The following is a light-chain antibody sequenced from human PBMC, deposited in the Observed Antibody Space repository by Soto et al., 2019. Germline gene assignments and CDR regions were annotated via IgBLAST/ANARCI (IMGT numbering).Light chain of an antibody. CDR2: ANS. V-gene: IGLV1-40*01. CDR1: NSNIGAGYD. CDR3: QSYDSSVSGSV. J-gene: IGLJ2*01. Sequence: QSVLTQPPSVSGAPGQRVTISCTGSNSNIGAGYDVHWYQQLPGTAPKLLIYANSNRPSGVPDRFSGSKSGTSASLAITGLQAEDEADYYCQSYDSSVSGSVFGGGTKLTVL.